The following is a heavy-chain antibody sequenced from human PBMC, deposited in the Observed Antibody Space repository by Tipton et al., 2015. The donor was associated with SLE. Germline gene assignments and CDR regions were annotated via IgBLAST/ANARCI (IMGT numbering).Heavy chain of an antibody. CDR1: SGSISSHY. Sequence: TLSLTCTVSSGSISSHYWSWIRQPPGKGLEWIGYIYYSGSTNYNPSLKSRVTISADTSKNQFSLRLSSVAAADTAVYYCARVSEILSAFDIWGQGTLVTVSS. CDR3: ARVSEILSAFDI. CDR2: IYYSGST. D-gene: IGHD5-24*01. J-gene: IGHJ3*02. V-gene: IGHV4-59*08.